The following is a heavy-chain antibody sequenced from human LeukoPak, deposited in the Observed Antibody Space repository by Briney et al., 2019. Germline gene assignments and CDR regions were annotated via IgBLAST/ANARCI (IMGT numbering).Heavy chain of an antibody. D-gene: IGHD6-19*01. CDR3: ARGIAVPYSFDS. V-gene: IGHV4-4*07. Sequence: PSETLSLTCTVSGGSINFYYWSWNRQPAGKGLEWIGRIYSTGSTNYSPSLKSRVTMSVDKSKNQFSLNLSSVTAADTAVYYCARGIAVPYSFDSWGQGTLVTVSS. CDR1: GGSINFYY. J-gene: IGHJ4*02. CDR2: IYSTGST.